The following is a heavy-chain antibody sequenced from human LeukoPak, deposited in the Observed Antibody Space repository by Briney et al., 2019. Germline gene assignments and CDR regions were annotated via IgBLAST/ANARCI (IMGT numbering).Heavy chain of an antibody. V-gene: IGHV3-30*04. CDR2: ISYDGSNK. CDR3: ARDRSGWYSYYFDY. D-gene: IGHD6-19*01. J-gene: IGHJ4*02. Sequence: PGGSLRLSCAASGFTFSSYAMHWVRRAPGKGLEWVAVISYDGSNKYYADSVKGRFTISRDNSKNTLYLQMNSLRAEDTAVYYCARDRSGWYSYYFDYWGQGTLVTVSS. CDR1: GFTFSSYA.